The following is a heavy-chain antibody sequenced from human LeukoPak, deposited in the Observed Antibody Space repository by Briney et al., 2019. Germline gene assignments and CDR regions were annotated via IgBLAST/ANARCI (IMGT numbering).Heavy chain of an antibody. Sequence: SETLSLTCTVSGGSISSYYWSWIRQPAGKGLEWIGRIYTSGSTNYNPSLKSRVTMSVDTPKNQFSLKLSSVTAADTAVYYCARDSPTYYYDSSGYNVWGQGTLVTVSS. CDR1: GGSISSYY. J-gene: IGHJ4*02. CDR3: ARDSPTYYYDSSGYNV. D-gene: IGHD3-22*01. CDR2: IYTSGST. V-gene: IGHV4-4*07.